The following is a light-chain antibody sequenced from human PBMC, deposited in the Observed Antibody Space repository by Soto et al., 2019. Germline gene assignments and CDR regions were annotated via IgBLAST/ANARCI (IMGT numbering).Light chain of an antibody. J-gene: IGLJ1*01. CDR3: SSYTSISTYV. V-gene: IGLV2-14*03. CDR1: SSDVGGYDF. Sequence: QSALTQPASVSGSPGQSITISCTGTSSDVGGYDFVSWYQHHPGKAPGLMIYDVSHRPSGVSDRFSASKSGNTASLTISGLLAEDEADYYCSSYTSISTYVFGTGTKVTVL. CDR2: DVS.